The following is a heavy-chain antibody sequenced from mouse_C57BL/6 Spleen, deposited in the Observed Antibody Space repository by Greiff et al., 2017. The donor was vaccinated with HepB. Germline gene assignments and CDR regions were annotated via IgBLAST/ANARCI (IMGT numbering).Heavy chain of an antibody. V-gene: IGHV1-39*01. CDR2: IKPNYGTT. J-gene: IGHJ1*03. Sequence: EVKLQESGPELVKPGASVKISCKASGYSFTDYNMNWVKQSNGKSLEWIGVIKPNYGTTSYNQKFKGKATLTVDQSSSTAYMQLNSLTSEDSAVYYCARSDYYGSSPWYFDVWGTGTTVTVSS. CDR1: GYSFTDYN. D-gene: IGHD1-1*01. CDR3: ARSDYYGSSPWYFDV.